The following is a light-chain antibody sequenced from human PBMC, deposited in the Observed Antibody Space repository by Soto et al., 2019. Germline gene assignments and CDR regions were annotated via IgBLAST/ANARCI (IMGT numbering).Light chain of an antibody. CDR3: SSYTSSSTLAV. Sequence: QSALTQPASVSGSPGQSITISCTGTSSDVGGYNYVSWYQQHPGKAPKLMIYEVSNRPSGVSNRFSGSKSGNTASLTISGLQAEDEADYYCSSYTSSSTLAVFGGGTKRTVL. CDR2: EVS. CDR1: SSDVGGYNY. V-gene: IGLV2-14*01. J-gene: IGLJ2*01.